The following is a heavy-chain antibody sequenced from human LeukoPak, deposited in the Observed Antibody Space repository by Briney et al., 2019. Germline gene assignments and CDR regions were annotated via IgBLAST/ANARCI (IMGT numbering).Heavy chain of an antibody. CDR3: ARDGVNWGIDL. D-gene: IGHD7-27*01. J-gene: IGHJ5*02. CDR2: IGTAGDT. V-gene: IGHV3-13*01. CDR1: GFTFSSYD. Sequence: PGGSLRLSCAASGFTFSSYDMHWVRQATGKGLEWVSAIGTAGDTYYPGSVKGRFTVSRDNSKNTVFLQVNSLRADDTAVYYCARDGVNWGIDLWGQGTLVIVSS.